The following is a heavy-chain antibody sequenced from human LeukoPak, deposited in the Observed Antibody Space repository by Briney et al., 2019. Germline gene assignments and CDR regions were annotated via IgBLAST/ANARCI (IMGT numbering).Heavy chain of an antibody. CDR1: GGSISSYY. CDR3: ARLSSKGEPPSFYYFDY. Sequence: PSETLSLTCTVSGGSISSYYWSWIRQPPGKGLEWIGYIYYSGSTNYNPSLKSRVTISVDTSKNQFSLKLSSVTAADTAVYYCARLSSKGEPPSFYYFDYWGQGTLVTVSS. D-gene: IGHD1-14*01. CDR2: IYYSGST. V-gene: IGHV4-59*08. J-gene: IGHJ4*02.